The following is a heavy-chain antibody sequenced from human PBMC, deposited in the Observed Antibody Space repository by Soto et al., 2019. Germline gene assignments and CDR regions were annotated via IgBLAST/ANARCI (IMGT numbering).Heavy chain of an antibody. CDR2: ISFDGNNG. CDR1: GFTLSSYA. Sequence: GSLRLSCAASGFTLSSYAMYWVRQAPGKGLEWVAFISFDGNNGYADSVKGRFTISRDNSKNTVYLQMNSLRGEDTAVYYCARDRSDVWGQGTLVTVSS. CDR3: ARDRSDV. V-gene: IGHV3-30-3*01. J-gene: IGHJ4*02.